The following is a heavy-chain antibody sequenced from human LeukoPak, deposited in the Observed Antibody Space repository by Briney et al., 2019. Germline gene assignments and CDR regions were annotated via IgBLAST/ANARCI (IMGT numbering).Heavy chain of an antibody. D-gene: IGHD3-10*01. J-gene: IGHJ4*02. V-gene: IGHV4-34*01. CDR3: ARGRLGDNGSFDY. CDR1: GGSFSGYY. Sequence: PSEALSLTCAVYGGSFSGYYLSWIRQPPGKGLEWIGEINHSGSANYNPSLKSRVTISVDTSKNQFSLKLSSVTAADTAVYYCARGRLGDNGSFDYWGQGTLVTVSS. CDR2: INHSGSA.